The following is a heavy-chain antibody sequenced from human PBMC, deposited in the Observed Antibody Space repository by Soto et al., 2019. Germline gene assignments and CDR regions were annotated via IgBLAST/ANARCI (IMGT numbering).Heavy chain of an antibody. Sequence: SWASAGITFSFYSMHLVLQAPGKGLEWVAVISYNGRNKHYVDSVKGRFTISRDNSQDTLYLQMDSLRPDDTAVYYCARQAKIADRSQFYLDSWGQRTLVTVSS. CDR3: ARQAKIADRSQFYLDS. V-gene: IGHV3-30*04. J-gene: IGHJ4*02. D-gene: IGHD2-21*01. CDR1: GITFSFYS. CDR2: ISYNGRNK.